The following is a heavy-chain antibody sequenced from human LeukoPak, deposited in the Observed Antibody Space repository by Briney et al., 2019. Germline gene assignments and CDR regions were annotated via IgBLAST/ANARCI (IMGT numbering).Heavy chain of an antibody. CDR2: ISYEGSNK. V-gene: IGHV3-30-3*01. CDR3: ARESEGVDY. Sequence: GRSLRLSCAASGFTFSSYAMHWVRQAPGKGLEWVAVISYEGSNKYYADSVKDRFTISRDNSKNTLYLQMNSLRAEDTAVYYCARESEGVDYWGQGTLVTVSS. J-gene: IGHJ4*02. CDR1: GFTFSSYA. D-gene: IGHD1-14*01.